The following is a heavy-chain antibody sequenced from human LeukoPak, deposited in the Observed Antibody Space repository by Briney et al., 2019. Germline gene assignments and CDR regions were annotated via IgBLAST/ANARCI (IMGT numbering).Heavy chain of an antibody. CDR1: GGSFSSYY. J-gene: IGHJ6*02. CDR3: ARGKCSSNSCQYSYGMDV. V-gene: IGHV4-34*01. D-gene: IGHD2-2*01. Sequence: PSETLSLTCAVYGGSFSSYYWSWIRQPPGKGLEWIGEINHSGSTNYNPSLKSRVTISVHTSKNQFSLKLSSVTAADTAVYYCARGKCSSNSCQYSYGMDVWGQGTTVTVSS. CDR2: INHSGST.